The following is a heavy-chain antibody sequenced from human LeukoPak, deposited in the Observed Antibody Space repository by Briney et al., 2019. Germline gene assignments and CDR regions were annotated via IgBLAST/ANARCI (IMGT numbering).Heavy chain of an antibody. CDR1: GGSIRSSYYY. D-gene: IGHD2-15*01. V-gene: IGHV4-39*07. CDR2: INHSGST. Sequence: PSETLSLTCTVSGGSIRSSYYYWSWIHQPPGKGLEWIGEINHSGSTNYNPSLKSRVTISVDTSKNQFSLKLSSVTAADTAVYYCARYTLGYCSGGGCYSGYYGMDVWGQGTTVTVSS. J-gene: IGHJ6*02. CDR3: ARYTLGYCSGGGCYSGYYGMDV.